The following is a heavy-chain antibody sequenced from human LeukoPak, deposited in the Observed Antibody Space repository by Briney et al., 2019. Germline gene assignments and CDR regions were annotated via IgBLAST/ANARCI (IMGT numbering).Heavy chain of an antibody. CDR2: INPSGGST. V-gene: IGHV1-46*01. CDR1: GYTFTSYY. D-gene: IGHD4-17*01. CDR3: ARDSNYGDYDDAFDI. Sequence: GASVKVSCKASGYTFTSYYMHWVRQAPGQGLEWMGIINPSGGSTSYAQKFQGRVTMTRDTSTSTVYMELSSLRSEDTAVYYCARDSNYGDYDDAFDIWGQGTMVTVSS. J-gene: IGHJ3*02.